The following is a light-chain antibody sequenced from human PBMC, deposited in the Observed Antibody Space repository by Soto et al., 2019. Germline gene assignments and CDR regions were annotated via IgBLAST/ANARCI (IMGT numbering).Light chain of an antibody. J-gene: IGKJ4*01. CDR2: GAS. Sequence: EIVLTQSPGTLSLSPGERATLSCRASQSVSSSYLAWYQQKPGQAPRLLIYGASSRATGIPDRFSGSGSGTDFTLTISRLEPEDVAVYYCQQYCSSPPLTCGGGTKVEIK. V-gene: IGKV3-20*01. CDR3: QQYCSSPPLT. CDR1: QSVSSSY.